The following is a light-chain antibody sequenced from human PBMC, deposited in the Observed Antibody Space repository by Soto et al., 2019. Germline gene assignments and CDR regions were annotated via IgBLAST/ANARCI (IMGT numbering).Light chain of an antibody. V-gene: IGKV1-39*01. Sequence: DIQMTQSPSSLSASVEDRVIITCRASQSISNHLNWYQQKPGKAPKLLIFAASSLQSGVPSRFSGSRSGPDFTLTISSLQPEDFATYYCQHSYSSSPTFGQGTKVDIK. CDR2: AAS. CDR1: QSISNH. J-gene: IGKJ1*01. CDR3: QHSYSSSPT.